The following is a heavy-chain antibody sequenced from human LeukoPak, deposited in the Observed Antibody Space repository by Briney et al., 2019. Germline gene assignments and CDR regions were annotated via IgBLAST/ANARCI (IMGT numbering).Heavy chain of an antibody. V-gene: IGHV4-61*02. CDR2: IYTSGST. Sequence: SQTLSLTCTVSGGSISSGSYYWSWIRQPAGKGLEWIGRIYTSGSTNYNPSLKSRVTISVDTSKNQFSLKLSSVTAADTAVYYCARDRGDYYGSEPDDMIRWFDPWGQGTLVTVSS. CDR3: ARDRGDYYGSEPDDMIRWFDP. J-gene: IGHJ5*02. D-gene: IGHD3-10*01. CDR1: GGSISSGSYY.